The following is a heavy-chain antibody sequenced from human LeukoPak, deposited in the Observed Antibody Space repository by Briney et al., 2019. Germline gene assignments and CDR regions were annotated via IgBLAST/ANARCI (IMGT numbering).Heavy chain of an antibody. D-gene: IGHD5-18*01. CDR1: GGSISSSSYY. V-gene: IGHV4-39*07. CDR2: IYYSGST. CDR3: ARDSYRVWLYYFDY. Sequence: SETLSLTCTVSGGSISSSSYYWGWIRQPPGKGLEWIGSIYYSGSTYYNPSLKSRVTISVDTSKNQFSLKLSSVTAADTAVYYCARDSYRVWLYYFDYWGQGTLVTVSS. J-gene: IGHJ4*02.